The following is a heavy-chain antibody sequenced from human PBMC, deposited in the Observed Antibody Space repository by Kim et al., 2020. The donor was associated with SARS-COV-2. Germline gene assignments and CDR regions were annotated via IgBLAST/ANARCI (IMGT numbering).Heavy chain of an antibody. Sequence: ASVKVSCKASGYTFTNYRVHWVRQAPGQRLEWMGRITPNADTKYSPQCHDRGTIISETSASTTSLVVSSRVTEDTATYYCATGPETSIPGEFDYWGQG. CDR1: GYTFTNYR. CDR3: ATGPETSIPGEFDY. D-gene: IGHD2-21*01. J-gene: IGHJ4*02. V-gene: IGHV1-3*01. CDR2: ITPNADT.